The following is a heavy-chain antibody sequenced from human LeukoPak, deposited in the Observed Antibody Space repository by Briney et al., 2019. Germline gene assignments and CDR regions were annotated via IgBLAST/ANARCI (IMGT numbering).Heavy chain of an antibody. CDR3: AKVGNIGPPRKYYFDY. J-gene: IGHJ4*02. CDR2: ISGSGGST. V-gene: IGHV3-23*01. D-gene: IGHD1/OR15-1a*01. Sequence: GGSLRLSCAASGFTFSSYAMSWVRQAPGKGLEWVSAISGSGGSTYYADSVKGRFTISRDNSKNTLYLQMNSLRAEDTAVYYCAKVGNIGPPRKYYFDYWGQGTLVTVSS. CDR1: GFTFSSYA.